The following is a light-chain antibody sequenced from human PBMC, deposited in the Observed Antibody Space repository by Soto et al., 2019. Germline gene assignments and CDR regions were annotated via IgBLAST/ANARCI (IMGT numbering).Light chain of an antibody. J-gene: IGKJ4*01. V-gene: IGKV1-27*01. Sequence: DIQMTQSPSSLSASVGDRVTITCRASQGISNFLAWYQQKPGKVPKLLIYAASTLQSGVPSRFSGSGSGTDFTLTISSLQPEDVATYYCQKYNCAPSLTFGGGTKVEIK. CDR1: QGISNF. CDR3: QKYNCAPSLT. CDR2: AAS.